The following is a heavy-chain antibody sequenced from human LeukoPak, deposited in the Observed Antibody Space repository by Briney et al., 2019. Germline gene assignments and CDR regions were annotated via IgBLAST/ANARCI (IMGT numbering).Heavy chain of an antibody. Sequence: SVKVSCKASGGTFGSYAISWVRQAPGQRLEWMGGIILIFGTANYAQKFQGRGTITAAESTSTAYMELSSLSSEDTAVSYCARAGCTNGVCYPRDPWGQGTLVTVSS. CDR3: ARAGCTNGVCYPRDP. V-gene: IGHV1-69*13. CDR1: GGTFGSYA. CDR2: IILIFGTA. D-gene: IGHD2-8*01. J-gene: IGHJ5*02.